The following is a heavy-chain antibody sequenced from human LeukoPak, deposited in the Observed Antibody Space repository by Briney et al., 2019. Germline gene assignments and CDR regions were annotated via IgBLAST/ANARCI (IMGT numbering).Heavy chain of an antibody. J-gene: IGHJ4*02. D-gene: IGHD1-26*01. CDR2: IWYDGSNK. Sequence: PGGSLRLSCAASGFTFSSYAMHWVRQAPGKGLEWVAVIWYDGSNKYYADSVKGRFAISRDNSKNMVFLQMTSLRAEDTAVYYCARDGGVGATWEGFDYWGQGILVTVSS. V-gene: IGHV3-33*08. CDR3: ARDGGVGATWEGFDY. CDR1: GFTFSSYA.